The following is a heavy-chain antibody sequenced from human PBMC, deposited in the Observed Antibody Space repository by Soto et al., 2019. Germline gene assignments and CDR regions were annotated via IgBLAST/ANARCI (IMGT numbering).Heavy chain of an antibody. V-gene: IGHV1-58*02. J-gene: IGHJ4*02. CDR3: AAGMVCSGGSCNDY. D-gene: IGHD2-15*01. CDR1: GYTFTSYG. Sequence: SVKVSCKASGYTFTSYGISWVRQAPGQGLDWIGWFVVYSGNTNYAQKFQERVTITRDMSTSTAYMELRSLRSEDTAVYYCAAGMVCSGGSCNDYWGQGTLVTVSS. CDR2: FVVYSGNT.